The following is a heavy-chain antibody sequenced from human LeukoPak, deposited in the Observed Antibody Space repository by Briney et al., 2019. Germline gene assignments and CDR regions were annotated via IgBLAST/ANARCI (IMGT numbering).Heavy chain of an antibody. V-gene: IGHV3-30-3*01. CDR1: GFTFSSYA. CDR2: ISYDGSNK. CDR3: ARDPGYYDSSGYHDY. D-gene: IGHD3-22*01. Sequence: QPGRSLRLSCAASGFTFSSYAMHWVRQAPGKGLEWVAVISYDGSNKYYADSVKGRFTISRDDSKNTLYLQMNSLRAEDTAVYYCARDPGYYDSSGYHDYWGQGTQVTVSS. J-gene: IGHJ4*02.